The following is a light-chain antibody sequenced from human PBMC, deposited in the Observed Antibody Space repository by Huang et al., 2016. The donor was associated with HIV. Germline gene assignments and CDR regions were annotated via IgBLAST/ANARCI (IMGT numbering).Light chain of an antibody. J-gene: IGKJ2*01. CDR3: QQYFSTLT. CDR1: QSVSYTSSNKNY. Sequence: DIVLTQSPDSLAVSLGERATINCKSSQSVSYTSSNKNYLAWYQQKPGQPPKLLISWASTRESGVPDRFSGSGSGTDFTLTISSLQAEDVAVYYCQQYFSTLTFGQGTKLEIK. CDR2: WAS. V-gene: IGKV4-1*01.